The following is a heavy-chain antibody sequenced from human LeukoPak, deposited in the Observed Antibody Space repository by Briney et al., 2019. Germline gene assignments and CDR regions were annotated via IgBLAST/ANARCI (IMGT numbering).Heavy chain of an antibody. CDR1: GFTFGDYA. CDR2: IRSKAYGGTT. V-gene: IGHV3-49*04. Sequence: GGSLRLSRTASGFTFGDYAMSWVRQAPGKGLEWVGFIRSKAYGGTTEYAASVKGRFTISRDDSKSIAYLQMNSLKTEDTAVYYCTRDYGSGSYRNDAFDIWGQGTMVTVSS. CDR3: TRDYGSGSYRNDAFDI. D-gene: IGHD3-10*01. J-gene: IGHJ3*02.